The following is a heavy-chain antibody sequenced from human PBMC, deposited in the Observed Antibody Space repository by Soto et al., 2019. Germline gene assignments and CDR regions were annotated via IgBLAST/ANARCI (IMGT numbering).Heavy chain of an antibody. V-gene: IGHV1-69*01. Sequence: VQLMQSGAEVKKPGSSVKVSCKASGGTFSSHSINWVRQAPGQGLEWMGGIITLCGTSNYAQNFQGRVTTTADQSTSTAYMELNSLTSDDTAVYYCAREVGYGDFSAALLDWGQGTVVTVSS. CDR1: GGTFSSHS. CDR3: AREVGYGDFSAALLD. J-gene: IGHJ4*02. D-gene: IGHD2-21*02. CDR2: IITLCGTS.